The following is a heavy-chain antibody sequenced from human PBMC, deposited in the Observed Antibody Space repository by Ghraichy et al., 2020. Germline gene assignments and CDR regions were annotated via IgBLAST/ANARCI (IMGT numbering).Heavy chain of an antibody. CDR3: ASDRVLRYFDWLLSFGMDV. J-gene: IGHJ6*02. D-gene: IGHD3-9*01. V-gene: IGHV4-31*03. CDR2: IYYSGST. CDR1: GGSISSGGYY. Sequence: SETLSLTCTVSGGSISSGGYYWSWIRQHPGKGLEWIGYIYYSGSTYYNPSLKSRVTISVDTSKNQFSLKLSSVTAADTAVYYCASDRVLRYFDWLLSFGMDVWGQGTTVTVSS.